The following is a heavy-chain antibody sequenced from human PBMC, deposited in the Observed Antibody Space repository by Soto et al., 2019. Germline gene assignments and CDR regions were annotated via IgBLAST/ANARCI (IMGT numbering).Heavy chain of an antibody. CDR2: IWYDGSNK. CDR3: ARDHGWFGELVYGMDV. D-gene: IGHD3-10*01. V-gene: IGHV3-33*01. J-gene: IGHJ6*02. CDR1: GFTFSSYG. Sequence: GGSLRLSCAASGFTFSSYGMHWVRQAPGKGLEWVAVIWYDGSNKYYADSVKGRFTISRDNSKNTLYLQMNSLRAEDTAVYYCARDHGWFGELVYGMDVWGQGTTVTVSS.